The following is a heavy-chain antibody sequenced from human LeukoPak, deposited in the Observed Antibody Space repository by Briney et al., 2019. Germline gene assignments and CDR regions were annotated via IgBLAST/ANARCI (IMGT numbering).Heavy chain of an antibody. CDR1: GGSISSSNW. J-gene: IGHJ6*03. D-gene: IGHD1-26*01. Sequence: SETLSLTCAVSGGSISSSNWWSWVRQPPGKGLEWIGEIYHSGSTNYNPSLKSRVTISVDKSKNQFSLKLSSVTAADTAVYYCARSGGKYYYYMDVWGKGTTVTVSS. CDR2: IYHSGST. CDR3: ARSGGKYYYYMDV. V-gene: IGHV4-4*02.